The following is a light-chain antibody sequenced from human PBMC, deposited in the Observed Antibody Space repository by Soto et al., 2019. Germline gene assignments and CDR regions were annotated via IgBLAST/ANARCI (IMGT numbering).Light chain of an antibody. CDR3: SSYTTTNTLYV. CDR1: NSDVGGYNY. J-gene: IGLJ1*01. CDR2: EVF. V-gene: IGLV2-14*01. Sequence: QSALTQPASVSGSPGQSITIPCTGTNSDVGGYNYVSWYQHHPGKAPKLMIYEVFNRPSGVSSRFSGSKSGSTASLTISGLQAEDEADYYCSSYTTTNTLYVFGTGTKLTAL.